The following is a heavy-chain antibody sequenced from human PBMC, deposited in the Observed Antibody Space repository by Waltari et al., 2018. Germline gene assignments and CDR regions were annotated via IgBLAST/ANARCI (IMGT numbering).Heavy chain of an antibody. Sequence: VQLVQYGAEVKKPGASVKVSCKDSGYTLTSYAMLWVCQAPGQRLEWMGWINAGNGNTKYSQEFQGRVTITRDTSASTAYMELSSLRYEDMAVYYCARGPRGYYYDSSGYYAYWGQGTLVTVSS. CDR2: INAGNGNT. J-gene: IGHJ4*02. V-gene: IGHV1-3*03. D-gene: IGHD3-22*01. CDR1: GYTLTSYA. CDR3: ARGPRGYYYDSSGYYAY.